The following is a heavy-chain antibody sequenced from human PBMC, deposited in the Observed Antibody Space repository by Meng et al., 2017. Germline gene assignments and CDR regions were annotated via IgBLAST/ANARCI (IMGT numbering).Heavy chain of an antibody. D-gene: IGHD5-12*01. Sequence: GESLKISCAASGFTFSNAWMSWVRQAPGKGLEWVGRIKSKTDGGTTDYAAPVKGRFTISRDDSKNTLYLQMNSLKTEDTAVYYCTTEIIVVATIFPHTDYWGQGTQVTVSS. J-gene: IGHJ4*02. V-gene: IGHV3-15*01. CDR2: IKSKTDGGTT. CDR1: GFTFSNAW. CDR3: TTEIIVVATIFPHTDY.